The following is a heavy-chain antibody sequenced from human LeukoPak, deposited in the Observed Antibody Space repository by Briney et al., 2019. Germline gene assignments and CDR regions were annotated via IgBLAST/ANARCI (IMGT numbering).Heavy chain of an antibody. J-gene: IGHJ5*02. CDR1: GFTFSSYA. CDR2: ISYDGSNK. Sequence: QPGGSLRLSCAASGFTFSSYAMHWVRQAPGKGLEWVAVISYDGSNKYYADSVKGRFTISRDNSKNTVFLHMNSLRSEDTAVYYCAKDPYRVIVATGNYLDPWGQGTLVTVSS. D-gene: IGHD2-21*01. V-gene: IGHV3-30*04. CDR3: AKDPYRVIVATGNYLDP.